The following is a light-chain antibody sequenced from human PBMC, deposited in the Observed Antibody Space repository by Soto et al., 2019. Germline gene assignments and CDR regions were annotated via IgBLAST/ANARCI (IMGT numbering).Light chain of an antibody. CDR2: AAS. CDR1: QSISSY. J-gene: IGKJ5*01. CDR3: QQSYRTLPIT. Sequence: DIQMTQPPSSLSGSVGDRVTITFQASQSISSYLNWYQQKPGKAHKLLIYAASSLQSGVPSRFSGSGSGTDFTLTISSLQPEDFATYYCQQSYRTLPITFGQGTRLEIK. V-gene: IGKV1-39*01.